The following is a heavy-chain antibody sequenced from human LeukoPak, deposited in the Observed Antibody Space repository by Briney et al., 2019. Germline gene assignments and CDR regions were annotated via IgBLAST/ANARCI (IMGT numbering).Heavy chain of an antibody. CDR3: ASRSGGDGYIPFDY. J-gene: IGHJ4*02. D-gene: IGHD5-24*01. CDR1: GGTFSSYA. V-gene: IGHV1-69*05. CDR2: IIPIFGTA. Sequence: GASVKVSCKASGGTFSSYAISWVRQAPGQGLEWMGGIIPIFGTANYAQKFQGRVTITTDESTSTAYMELSSLRSEDTAVYYCASRSGGDGYIPFDYWGQGTLVTVSS.